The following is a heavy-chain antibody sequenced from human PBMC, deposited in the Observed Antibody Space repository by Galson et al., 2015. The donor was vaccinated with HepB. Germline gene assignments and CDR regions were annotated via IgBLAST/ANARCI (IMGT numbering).Heavy chain of an antibody. CDR2: IWYDGSNK. V-gene: IGHV3-33*08. Sequence: SLRLSCAASGFTFSSYNMNWVRQAPGKGLEWVAVIWYDGSNKYYADSVKGRFTISRDNSKNTLYLQMNSLRAEDTAVYYCARGGGPNIAAADGWFDPWGQGTLVTVSS. D-gene: IGHD6-13*01. CDR3: ARGGGPNIAAADGWFDP. J-gene: IGHJ5*02. CDR1: GFTFSSYN.